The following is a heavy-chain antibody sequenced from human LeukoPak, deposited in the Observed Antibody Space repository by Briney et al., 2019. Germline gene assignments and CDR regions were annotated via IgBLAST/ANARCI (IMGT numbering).Heavy chain of an antibody. CDR3: ASQIVGVAVVGY. Sequence: PGGSLRLSCAASGFTFSSYSMNWVRQAPGKGLEWVSSISSSGSYISYADSVKGRLTISRDNSKNTLYLQMNSLRGEDTAVYYCASQIVGVAVVGYWGQGTLVTVSS. D-gene: IGHD1-26*01. CDR2: ISSSGSYI. V-gene: IGHV3-21*04. J-gene: IGHJ4*02. CDR1: GFTFSSYS.